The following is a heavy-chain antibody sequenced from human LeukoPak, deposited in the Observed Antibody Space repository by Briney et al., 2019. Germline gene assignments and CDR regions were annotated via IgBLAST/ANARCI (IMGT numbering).Heavy chain of an antibody. Sequence: GGSLRLSCAASGFTFNTYWMHWVRQAPGEGLVWVSRINSDGRSTTSTSYAESVKGRFTMSRDNAKNTLYLQMNSLRAEDTAIYYCARERVTTGGDACDIWGHGTMVTVSS. V-gene: IGHV3-74*01. CDR3: ARERVTTGGDACDI. CDR2: INSDGRSTTST. J-gene: IGHJ3*02. D-gene: IGHD4-11*01. CDR1: GFTFNTYW.